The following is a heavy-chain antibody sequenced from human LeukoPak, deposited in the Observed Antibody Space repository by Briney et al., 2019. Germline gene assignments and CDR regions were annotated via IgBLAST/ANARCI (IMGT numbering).Heavy chain of an antibody. J-gene: IGHJ1*01. CDR3: ASAPYYYDSSGYFQH. CDR1: GFTFSSYS. D-gene: IGHD3-22*01. CDR2: ISSSSSYI. Sequence: GGSLRLSCAASGFTFSSYSMNWVRQAPGKGLEWVSSISSSSSYIYYADSVKGRFTISRDNAKNSLYLQMNSLRAEDTAVYYCASAPYYYDSSGYFQHWGQGTLVTVSS. V-gene: IGHV3-21*01.